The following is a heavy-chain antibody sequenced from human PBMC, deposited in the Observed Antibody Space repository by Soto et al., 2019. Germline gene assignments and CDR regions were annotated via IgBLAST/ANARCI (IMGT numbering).Heavy chain of an antibody. Sequence: QVHLQESGPGLVEPSETLSLTCAVSGVSVSETYWWSWVRQPPGKGLEWIGEISHRGTPHYNASLWSRVSMSTDTSSIQISLTLMSVTAADSASYFCARHVGVPGTRGFYYWCQGTLVTVSS. V-gene: IGHV4-4*02. CDR1: GVSVSETYW. CDR3: ARHVGVPGTRGFYY. D-gene: IGHD6-13*01. CDR2: ISHRGTP. J-gene: IGHJ4*02.